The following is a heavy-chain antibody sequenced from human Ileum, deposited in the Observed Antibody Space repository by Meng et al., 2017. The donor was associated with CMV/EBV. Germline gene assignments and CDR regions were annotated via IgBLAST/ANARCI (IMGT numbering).Heavy chain of an antibody. CDR3: AKYPY. J-gene: IGHJ4*02. CDR1: GFTFSSPG. Sequence: GSLRRSCAASGFTFSSPGIHWVRQATGKGLEWVSAISGSGGSTYYSDSVKGRFTISRDNSKNTLYLQMNSLRAEDTAVYYCAKYPYWGQGTLVTVSS. V-gene: IGHV3-23*01. CDR2: ISGSGGST.